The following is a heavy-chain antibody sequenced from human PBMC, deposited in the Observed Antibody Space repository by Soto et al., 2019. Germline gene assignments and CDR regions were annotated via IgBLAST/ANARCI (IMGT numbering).Heavy chain of an antibody. CDR2: IHSDGSST. D-gene: IGHD2-21*02. CDR3: ARGDRGAFAL. Sequence: EVQLVESEGGLVQPGGSLRLSCAASGFTFSYYWMHWVRQAPGQGLVWVSRIHSDGSSTTYADSVKGRFTISRDNAKNTLYLQMNSLRAEDTAVHYCARGDRGAFALWGQGTMVPLSS. CDR1: GFTFSYYW. V-gene: IGHV3-74*01. J-gene: IGHJ3*01.